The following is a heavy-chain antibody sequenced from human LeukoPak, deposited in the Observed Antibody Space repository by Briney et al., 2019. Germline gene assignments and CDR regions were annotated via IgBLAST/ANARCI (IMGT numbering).Heavy chain of an antibody. Sequence: ASVKVSCKASGYTFTDYYLHWVRQAPGQGLEWLGWINPNSGGTNYAQKFQGRVTMTRDTSISTAYMELSRLRSDDTAVYYCARDTPDSSGYYNYWGQGTLVTVSS. D-gene: IGHD3-22*01. V-gene: IGHV1-2*02. CDR2: INPNSGGT. CDR3: ARDTPDSSGYYNY. CDR1: GYTFTDYY. J-gene: IGHJ4*02.